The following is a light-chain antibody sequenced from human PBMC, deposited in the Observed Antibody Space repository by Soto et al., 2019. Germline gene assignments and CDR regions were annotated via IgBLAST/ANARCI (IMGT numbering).Light chain of an antibody. J-gene: IGKJ4*01. CDR1: QSVXSY. Sequence: EIVLTQSPATLSLSPGERATLSXRXSQSVXSYLAWYQQKPGQAPRLLIYDASNRATGIPARFSGSGSGTDFTLTISSLEPEDFAVYYCQQRSNWPPLTFGGGTKVEIK. V-gene: IGKV3-11*01. CDR2: DAS. CDR3: QQRSNWPPLT.